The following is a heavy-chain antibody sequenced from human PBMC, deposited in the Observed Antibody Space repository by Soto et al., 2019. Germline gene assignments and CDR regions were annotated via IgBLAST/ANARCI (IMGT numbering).Heavy chain of an antibody. Sequence: GGSLRLSCAASGFTFSSYAMSWVRQAPGKGLEWVSAISGSGGSTYYADSVKGRFTISRDNSKNTLYLQINSLRAEDTAVYYCAKDPYSSSPDWWWFDPWGQGTLVTVSS. V-gene: IGHV3-23*01. CDR2: ISGSGGST. D-gene: IGHD6-6*01. CDR3: AKDPYSSSPDWWWFDP. J-gene: IGHJ5*02. CDR1: GFTFSSYA.